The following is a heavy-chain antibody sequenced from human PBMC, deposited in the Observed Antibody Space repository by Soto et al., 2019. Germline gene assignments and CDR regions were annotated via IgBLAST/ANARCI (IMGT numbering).Heavy chain of an antibody. V-gene: IGHV3-33*01. CDR1: GFTFSSYG. CDR3: ARSGKLQYNWNYREYYLDY. D-gene: IGHD1-7*01. Sequence: QVQLVESGGGVVQPGRSLRLSCAASGFTFSSYGMHWVRQAPGKGLEWVAVIWYDGSNKYYADSVKGRFTISRDNSTNTLYLQMNSLRAEDTAVYYCARSGKLQYNWNYREYYLDYWGQGTLVTVSS. J-gene: IGHJ4*02. CDR2: IWYDGSNK.